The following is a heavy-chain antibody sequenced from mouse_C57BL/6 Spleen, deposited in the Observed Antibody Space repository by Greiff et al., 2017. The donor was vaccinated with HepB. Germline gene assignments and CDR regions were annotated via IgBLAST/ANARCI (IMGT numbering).Heavy chain of an antibody. CDR2: IDPETGGT. V-gene: IGHV1-15*01. CDR1: GYTFTDYE. J-gene: IGHJ2*01. Sequence: LVESGAELVRPGASVTLSCKASGYTFTDYEMHWVKQTPVHGLEWIGAIDPETGGTAYNQKFKGKAILTADKSSSTAYMELRSLTSEDSAVYYCTPGGTTEWGDYWGQGTTLTVSS. CDR3: TPGGTTEWGDY. D-gene: IGHD1-1*01.